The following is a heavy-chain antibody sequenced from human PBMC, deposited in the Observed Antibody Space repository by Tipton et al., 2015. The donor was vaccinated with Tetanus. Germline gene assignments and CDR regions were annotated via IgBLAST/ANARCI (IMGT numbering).Heavy chain of an antibody. CDR2: IYYSGST. Sequence: TLSLTCTVSGGSFRSGDHYWSWIRQPPGKGLEWIGYIYYSGSTYYNPSFKSRVSMSVDTSKNQFSLNLTSVTAADTAVYFCARTPDYYYGMDVWGQGTTVTVSS. CDR1: GGSFRSGDHY. J-gene: IGHJ6*02. CDR3: ARTPDYYYGMDV. V-gene: IGHV4-30-4*01.